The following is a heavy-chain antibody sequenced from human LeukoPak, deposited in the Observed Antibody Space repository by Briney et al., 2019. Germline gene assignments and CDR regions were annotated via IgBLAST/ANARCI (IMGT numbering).Heavy chain of an antibody. CDR2: IRSKSDGETT. CDR3: TTSDILTGYYILIGY. V-gene: IGHV3-15*01. CDR1: GFTFSDAW. Sequence: GGSLRLSCAASGFTFSDAWMNWVRQAPGKGLEWVGRIRSKSDGETTDYAAPVKGRCTISRDDSKNTLYLQMNSLKTEDTAVYYCTTSDILTGYYILIGYWGQGTLVTVSS. D-gene: IGHD3-9*01. J-gene: IGHJ4*02.